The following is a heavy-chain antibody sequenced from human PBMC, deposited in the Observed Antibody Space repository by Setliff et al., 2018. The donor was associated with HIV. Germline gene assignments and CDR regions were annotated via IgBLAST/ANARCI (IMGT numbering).Heavy chain of an antibody. CDR1: GFTFSSYG. J-gene: IGHJ4*02. CDR3: AQLAAADDS. Sequence: QPGGSLRLSCAASGFTFSSYGMHWVRQAPGKGLEWVAFIRYDGSDKYYADSVMGRFTISRDNSKNTLYLQMNTLRTEDTAVYYCAQLAAADDSWGQGTLVTVSS. CDR2: IRYDGSDK. D-gene: IGHD6-13*01. V-gene: IGHV3-30*02.